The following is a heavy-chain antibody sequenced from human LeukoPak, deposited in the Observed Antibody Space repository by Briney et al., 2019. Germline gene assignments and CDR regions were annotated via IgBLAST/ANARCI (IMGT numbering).Heavy chain of an antibody. CDR2: INHSGST. CDR1: GFTFSSYW. J-gene: IGHJ4*02. D-gene: IGHD3-10*01. Sequence: PGGSLRLSCAASGFTFSSYWMSWIRQPPGKGLEWIGEINHSGSTNYNPSLKSRVTISVDTSKNQFSLKLSSVTAADTAVYYCASMEGFDYWGQGTLVTVSS. V-gene: IGHV4-34*01. CDR3: ASMEGFDY.